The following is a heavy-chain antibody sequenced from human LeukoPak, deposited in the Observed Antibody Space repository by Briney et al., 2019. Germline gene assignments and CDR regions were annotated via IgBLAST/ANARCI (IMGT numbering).Heavy chain of an antibody. Sequence: GGSLRLSCAASGFTFSGSAVHWVRQASGKGLDWVGRIRSKANHYATAYAASVKGRFTVSRDDAKNTACLQMNSLKTEDTAVYYCARDLEYYYDSSGYYSGLFDYWGQGTLVTVSS. J-gene: IGHJ4*02. V-gene: IGHV3-73*01. CDR1: GFTFSGSA. CDR3: ARDLEYYYDSSGYYSGLFDY. D-gene: IGHD3-22*01. CDR2: IRSKANHYAT.